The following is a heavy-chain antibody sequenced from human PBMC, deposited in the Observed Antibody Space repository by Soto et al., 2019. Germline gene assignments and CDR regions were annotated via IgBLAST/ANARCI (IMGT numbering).Heavy chain of an antibody. D-gene: IGHD6-19*01. CDR1: GFTFSSYG. J-gene: IGHJ4*02. CDR3: AKVPPPPGIAVAG. V-gene: IGHV3-30*18. CDR2: ISYDGSNK. Sequence: PGGSLRLSCAASGFTFSSYGMHWVRQAPGKGLEWVAVISYDGSNKYYADSVKGRFTISRDNSKNTLYLQMNSLRAEDTAVYYCAKVPPPPGIAVAGWGQGTLVTVSS.